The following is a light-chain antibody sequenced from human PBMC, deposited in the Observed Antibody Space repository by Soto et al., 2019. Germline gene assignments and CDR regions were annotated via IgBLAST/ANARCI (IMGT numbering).Light chain of an antibody. CDR2: DAS. J-gene: IGKJ1*01. CDR1: QSINAW. Sequence: DIQMTQYPSTLSASAGDRVTITCRASQSINAWLAWYQKKPGKAPKLLIYDASNLASGVPSGFSGSGSGTEFTLTISNLQPADFATYYCQQYENYWTFGQGTKVDIK. CDR3: QQYENYWT. V-gene: IGKV1-5*01.